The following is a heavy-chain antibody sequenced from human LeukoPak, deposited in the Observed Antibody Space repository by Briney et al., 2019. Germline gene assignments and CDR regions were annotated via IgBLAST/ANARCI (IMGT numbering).Heavy chain of an antibody. D-gene: IGHD3-9*01. CDR2: IYTSGST. J-gene: IGHJ3*02. CDR1: GGSISSYY. CDR3: ARQYYDILTGYDRGDAFDI. Sequence: SETLSLTCTVSGGSISSYYWSWIRQPAGKGLERIGRIYTSGSTNYNPSLKSRVTMSVDTSKNQFSLKLSSVTAADTAVYYCARQYYDILTGYDRGDAFDIWGQGTMVTVSS. V-gene: IGHV4-4*07.